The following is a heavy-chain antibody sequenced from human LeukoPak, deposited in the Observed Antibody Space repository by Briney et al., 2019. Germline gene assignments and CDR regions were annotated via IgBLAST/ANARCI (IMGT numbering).Heavy chain of an antibody. D-gene: IGHD3-16*02. CDR2: ISGSGGST. Sequence: PGGSLRLSCAASGFTFSSYAMSWVRQAPGKGLEWVSAISGSGGSTYYADSVKGRFTISRDNSKNTLYLQMNSLRAEDTAVYYCAKVFKRLGELSHTKLYYYYMDVWGKGTTVTVSS. J-gene: IGHJ6*03. V-gene: IGHV3-23*01. CDR3: AKVFKRLGELSHTKLYYYYMDV. CDR1: GFTFSSYA.